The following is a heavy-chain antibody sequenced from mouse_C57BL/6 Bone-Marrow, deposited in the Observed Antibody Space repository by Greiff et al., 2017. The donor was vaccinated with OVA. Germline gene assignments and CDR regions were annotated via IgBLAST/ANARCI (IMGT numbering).Heavy chain of an antibody. D-gene: IGHD2-5*01. CDR2: ISYSGST. J-gene: IGHJ2*01. V-gene: IGHV3-1*01. CDR1: GYSITSGYD. CDR3: ARGGSNYGFDY. Sequence: EVKLVESGPGMVKPSQSLSLTCTVTGYSITSGYDWHWIRHFPGNKLEWMGYISYSGSTNYNPSLKSRISITHDTSKNHFFLKLNSVTTEDTATYYGARGGSNYGFDYWGQGTTLTVSS.